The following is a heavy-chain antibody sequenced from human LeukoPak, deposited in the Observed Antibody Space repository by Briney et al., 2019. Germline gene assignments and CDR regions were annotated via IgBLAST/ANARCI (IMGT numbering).Heavy chain of an antibody. Sequence: GGSLRLSCAASGFTFSSYAMSWVRQAPGKGLEWVSATSGSGGSTYYADSVKGRFTISRDNSKNTLYLQMNSLRAEDTAVYYCAKTEYCSGGSCYDFGAFDIWGQGTMVTVSS. J-gene: IGHJ3*02. CDR3: AKTEYCSGGSCYDFGAFDI. V-gene: IGHV3-23*01. D-gene: IGHD2-15*01. CDR2: TSGSGGST. CDR1: GFTFSSYA.